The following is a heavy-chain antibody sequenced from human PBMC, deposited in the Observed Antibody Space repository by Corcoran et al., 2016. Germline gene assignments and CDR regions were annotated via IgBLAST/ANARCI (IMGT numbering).Heavy chain of an antibody. CDR1: GFTFSSYS. CDR3: ARVYYWGSMDD. CDR2: ISSGSSTI. J-gene: IGHJ6*02. Sequence: EVQLVESGGGLVQPGGSLRLSCAASGFTFSSYSVNWVRQAPGKGLEWLSYISSGSSTIYYADSVKGRFTVSRDNAKNSLYLQMNSLRAGDTAGYYCARVYYWGSMDDWGQGTTVTVSS. V-gene: IGHV3-48*04. D-gene: IGHD7-27*01.